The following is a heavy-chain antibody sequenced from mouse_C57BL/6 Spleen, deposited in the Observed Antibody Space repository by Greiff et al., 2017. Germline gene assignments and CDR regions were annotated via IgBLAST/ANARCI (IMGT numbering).Heavy chain of an antibody. V-gene: IGHV1-15*01. CDR2: IDPETGGT. Sequence: QVQLQQSGAELVRPGASVTLSCKASGYTFTDYEMHWVKQTPVHGLEWIGAIDPETGGTAYNQKFKGKAILTADKSSSTAYMELRSLTSEDSAVYYCTAQATSFDYWGQGTTLTVSS. CDR3: TAQATSFDY. J-gene: IGHJ2*01. CDR1: GYTFTDYE. D-gene: IGHD3-2*02.